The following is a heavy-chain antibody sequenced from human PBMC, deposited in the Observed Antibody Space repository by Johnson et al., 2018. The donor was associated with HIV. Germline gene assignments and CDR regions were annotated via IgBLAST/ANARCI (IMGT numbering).Heavy chain of an antibody. D-gene: IGHD4-23*01. CDR1: GFTFSSYA. V-gene: IGHV3-30*14. CDR2: IYSGGST. J-gene: IGHJ3*02. Sequence: QVQLVESGGGVVQPGRSLRLSCAASGFTFSSYAMHWVRQAPGKGLEWVAVIYSGGSTYYADSVKGRFPISRDNSKNTLYLQMNSLRAEDTAVYYCARHGTTVVTRGAFDIWGQGTMVTVSS. CDR3: ARHGTTVVTRGAFDI.